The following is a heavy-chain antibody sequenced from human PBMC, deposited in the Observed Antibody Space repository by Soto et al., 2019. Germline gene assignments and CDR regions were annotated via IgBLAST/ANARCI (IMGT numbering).Heavy chain of an antibody. Sequence: PSETLSLTCAVYGGSFSGYYWSWIRQPPGKGLEWIGEINHSGSTNYNPSLKSRVTISVDTSKKQFSLKLSSVTAADTAVYYCARGRAFYYDSSGLNYWGQGTLVTVPQ. CDR1: GGSFSGYY. CDR2: INHSGST. CDR3: ARGRAFYYDSSGLNY. D-gene: IGHD3-22*01. V-gene: IGHV4-34*01. J-gene: IGHJ4*01.